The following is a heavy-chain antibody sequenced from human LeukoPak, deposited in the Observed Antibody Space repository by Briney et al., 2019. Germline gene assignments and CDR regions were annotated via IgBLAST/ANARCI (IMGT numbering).Heavy chain of an antibody. V-gene: IGHV1-8*01. J-gene: IGHJ6*02. CDR1: GYTFTSYD. Sequence: ASVKVSCKASGYTFTSYDINWVRQATGQGLEWMGWMNPNGGNTGYAQKFQGRVTMTRNTSISTAYMELSSLRSEDTAVYYCASGSGSYYNERKNYYYYGMDVWGQGTTVTVSS. D-gene: IGHD3-10*01. CDR3: ASGSGSYYNERKNYYYYGMDV. CDR2: MNPNGGNT.